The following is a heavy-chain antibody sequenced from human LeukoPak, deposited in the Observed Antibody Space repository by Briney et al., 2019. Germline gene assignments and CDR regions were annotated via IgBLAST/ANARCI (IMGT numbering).Heavy chain of an antibody. Sequence: GASVKVSCKASGYTFTSYGISWVRQAPGQGLEWMGWIRAYNGNTNYAQKLQGRVTMTTDTSTSTAYMELRSLRSDDTAVYYCARKYDFWSGMPHYYYYYMDVWGKGTTVTVSS. CDR3: ARKYDFWSGMPHYYYYYMDV. CDR2: IRAYNGNT. D-gene: IGHD3-3*01. V-gene: IGHV1-18*01. CDR1: GYTFTSYG. J-gene: IGHJ6*03.